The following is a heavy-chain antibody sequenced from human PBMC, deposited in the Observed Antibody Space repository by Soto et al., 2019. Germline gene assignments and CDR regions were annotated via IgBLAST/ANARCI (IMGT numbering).Heavy chain of an antibody. CDR1: GYTFTDLG. V-gene: IGHV1-18*01. CDR3: AREVEGSYSPADF. CDR2: VSSYNGNT. J-gene: IGHJ4*02. D-gene: IGHD3-10*01. Sequence: QVQLVQSGPEVKKPGASVTVSCKTSGYTFTDLGIDWVRQAPGQGLEWVGWVSSYNGNTNYAYNLKDRVIMTTDASTSTAYMELRGLRSDDTAVYYCAREVEGSYSPADFWGQGTPVTVSS.